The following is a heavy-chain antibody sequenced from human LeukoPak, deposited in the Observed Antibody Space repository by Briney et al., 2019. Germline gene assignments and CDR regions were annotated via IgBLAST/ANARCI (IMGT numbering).Heavy chain of an antibody. CDR3: AKWIGGYCTSTSCYTGVYFDY. CDR2: ISGSGDST. J-gene: IGHJ4*02. CDR1: GFTFSTYA. D-gene: IGHD2-2*02. V-gene: IGHV3-23*01. Sequence: PGGSLRLSCAASGFTFSTYAMSWVRQAPGKGLEWVSVISGSGDSTYYADSVKGRFTIPTDNSKNTLYLQMNSLRAEDTAVYYCAKWIGGYCTSTSCYTGVYFDYWGQGTLVTVSS.